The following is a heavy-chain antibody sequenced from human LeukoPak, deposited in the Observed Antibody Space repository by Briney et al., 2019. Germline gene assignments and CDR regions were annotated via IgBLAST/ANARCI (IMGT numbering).Heavy chain of an antibody. D-gene: IGHD6-19*01. J-gene: IGHJ6*02. CDR1: GYTFTSYD. V-gene: IGHV1-8*01. CDR2: MNPNSGNT. Sequence: ASVKVSCKASGYTFTSYDINWLRQATGQGLEWMGWMNPNSGNTGYAQKFQGRVTMIRNTSISTAYMELSSLRSEDTAVYYCARGITVAGYYYYGMDVWGQGTTVTVSS. CDR3: ARGITVAGYYYYGMDV.